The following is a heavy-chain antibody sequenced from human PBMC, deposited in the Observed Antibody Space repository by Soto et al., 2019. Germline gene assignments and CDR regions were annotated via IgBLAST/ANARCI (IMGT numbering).Heavy chain of an antibody. Sequence: ASVKVSCKASADTFTDYFIHWVRQVPGQGLEWMGYINPNSGGTNYAENFQGRVTMTRDTSISTAYMDLRRLRSDDMAVYYCANVVGGDAYYYYGMDVWGQGTTVTVYS. CDR2: INPNSGGT. CDR1: ADTFTDYF. J-gene: IGHJ6*02. V-gene: IGHV1-2*02. CDR3: ANVVGGDAYYYYGMDV. D-gene: IGHD1-26*01.